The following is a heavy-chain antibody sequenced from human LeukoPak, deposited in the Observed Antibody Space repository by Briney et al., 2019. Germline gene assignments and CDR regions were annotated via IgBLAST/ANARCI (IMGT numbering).Heavy chain of an antibody. Sequence: GGSLRLSCAASGFTFSDYYMSWIRQAQGKGLEWVSYISSSGSTIYYADSVKGRFTISRDNAKNSLYLQMNSLRSDDTAVYYCARVYRPYNWFDPWGQGTLVTVSS. CDR2: ISSSGSTI. CDR1: GFTFSDYY. V-gene: IGHV3-11*01. CDR3: ARVYRPYNWFDP. J-gene: IGHJ5*02. D-gene: IGHD3-16*02.